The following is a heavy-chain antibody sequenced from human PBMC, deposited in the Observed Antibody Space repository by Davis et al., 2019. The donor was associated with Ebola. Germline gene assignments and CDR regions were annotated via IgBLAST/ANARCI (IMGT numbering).Heavy chain of an antibody. J-gene: IGHJ4*02. V-gene: IGHV4-30-2*01. D-gene: IGHD6-13*01. CDR1: GGSISSGGYS. CDR2: IYHSGST. CDR3: ARGSALAAAGTGFDY. Sequence: SETLSLTCAVSGGSISSGGYSWSWIRQPPGKGLEWIGYIYHSGSTYYNPSLKSRVPISVDTSKHQFSLKLSSVTAADTAVYYCARGSALAAAGTGFDYWGQGTLVTVSS.